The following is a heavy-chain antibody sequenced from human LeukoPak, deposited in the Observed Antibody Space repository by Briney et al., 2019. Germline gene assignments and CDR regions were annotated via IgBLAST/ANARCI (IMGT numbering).Heavy chain of an antibody. CDR2: IYYSGST. J-gene: IGHJ5*02. Sequence: SETLSLTCTVSYDSISSHYCSWIRQPPRKGLELSGYIYYSGSTNYNPSLKSRVTISVDTSKNQFSLKLSSVTAADTAVYYCARAASSSSHWFDPWGQGTLVTVSS. D-gene: IGHD6-6*01. CDR3: ARAASSSSHWFDP. V-gene: IGHV4-59*11. CDR1: YDSISSHY.